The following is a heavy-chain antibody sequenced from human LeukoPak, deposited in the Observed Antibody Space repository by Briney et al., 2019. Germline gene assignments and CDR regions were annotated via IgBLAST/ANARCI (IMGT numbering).Heavy chain of an antibody. CDR1: EFTFSNYW. D-gene: IGHD6-13*01. Sequence: GGSLRLSCVASEFTFSNYWIHWVRQTPGKGLEWVANIRHDGSTKYYVDSVKGRFTISRDNAMNSLYLQMDSLRVEDTAIYYCARSVPYGTTWYGRSDCWGQGTQVTVSS. V-gene: IGHV3-7*03. CDR3: ARSVPYGTTWYGRSDC. J-gene: IGHJ4*02. CDR2: IRHDGSTK.